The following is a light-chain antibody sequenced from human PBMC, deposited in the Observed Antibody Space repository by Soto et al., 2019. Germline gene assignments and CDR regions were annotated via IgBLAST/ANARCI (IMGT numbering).Light chain of an antibody. Sequence: EIVITQSPATLSVSPGERATLSCRASQSVSSNLAWYQQKPGQAPRLLIYGASTRATGIPARFSGSGSGTESTLTISSLQSEDFAVYYCQQYNNWPRGTLGQGTKV. CDR3: QQYNNWPRGT. CDR2: GAS. V-gene: IGKV3-15*01. J-gene: IGKJ1*01. CDR1: QSVSSN.